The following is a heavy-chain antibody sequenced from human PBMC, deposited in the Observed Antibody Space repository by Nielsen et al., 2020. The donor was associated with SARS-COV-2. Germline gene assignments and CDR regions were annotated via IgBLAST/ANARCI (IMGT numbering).Heavy chain of an antibody. CDR3: ARVITDGNYYYYYGMDV. CDR2: ISSSSSYI. CDR1: GFTFSSYS. Sequence: GESLKISCAASGFTFSSYSMNWVRQAPGKGLEWVSSISSSSSYIYYADSVKGRFTISRDNAKNSLYLQMNSLRAEDTAVYYCARVITDGNYYYYYGMDVWGQGTTVTVSS. V-gene: IGHV3-21*01. J-gene: IGHJ6*02. D-gene: IGHD3-10*01.